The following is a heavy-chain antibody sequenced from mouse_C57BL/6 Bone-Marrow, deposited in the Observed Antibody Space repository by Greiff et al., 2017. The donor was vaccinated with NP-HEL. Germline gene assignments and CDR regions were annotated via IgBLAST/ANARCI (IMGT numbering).Heavy chain of an antibody. CDR2: IYPGSGST. D-gene: IGHD3-2*02. CDR3: ARPLDSSGYEFAY. Sequence: VKLQQPGAELVKPGASVKMSCKASGYTFTSYWITWVKQRPGQGLEWIGDIYPGSGSTNYNEKFKSKATLTVDTSSSTAYMQLSSLTSEDSAVYYCARPLDSSGYEFAYWGQGTLVTVSA. CDR1: GYTFTSYW. V-gene: IGHV1-55*01. J-gene: IGHJ3*01.